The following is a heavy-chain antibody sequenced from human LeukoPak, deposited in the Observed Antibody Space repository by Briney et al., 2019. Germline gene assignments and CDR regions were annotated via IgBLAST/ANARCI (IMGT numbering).Heavy chain of an antibody. Sequence: ASVKVSCKASGGTFSSYAISWVRQAPGQGLEWMGIINPSGGSTSYAQKFQGRVTMTRDTSTSTVYMELSSLRSEDTAVYYCARRGMDVWGKGTTVTVSS. J-gene: IGHJ6*03. V-gene: IGHV1-46*03. CDR1: GGTFSSYA. CDR2: INPSGGST. CDR3: ARRGMDV.